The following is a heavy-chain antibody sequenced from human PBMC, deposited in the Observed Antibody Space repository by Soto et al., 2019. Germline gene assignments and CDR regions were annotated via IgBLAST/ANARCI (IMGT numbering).Heavy chain of an antibody. CDR3: AKSLVFVDHAYMDV. V-gene: IGHV1-18*01. Sequence: ASVKVSCKASGYTFTSYGISWVRQAPGQGLEWMGWSSAFQGKANYAQKFQDRVTMTTDTSTSTAYMELRSLRSDDTAVYYCAKSLVFVDHAYMDVWGKGTTVTVSS. CDR1: GYTFTSYG. CDR2: SSAFQGKA. D-gene: IGHD2-21*01. J-gene: IGHJ6*03.